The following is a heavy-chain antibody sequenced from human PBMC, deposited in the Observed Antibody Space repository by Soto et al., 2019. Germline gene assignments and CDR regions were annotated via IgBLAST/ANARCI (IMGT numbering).Heavy chain of an antibody. Sequence: EVQLLESGGGLVQPGGSLRLSCTASGFGLSTYGVTWVRQAPGKGLEWVSGVSGGSGTTHYADSVKGRFTITTDNSENTAYLQMNSLRVEDTAVYYCAKWNGYGDHWGQGTLVTVS. V-gene: IGHV3-23*01. CDR2: VSGGSGTT. D-gene: IGHD1-1*01. J-gene: IGHJ4*02. CDR1: GFGLSTYG. CDR3: AKWNGYGDH.